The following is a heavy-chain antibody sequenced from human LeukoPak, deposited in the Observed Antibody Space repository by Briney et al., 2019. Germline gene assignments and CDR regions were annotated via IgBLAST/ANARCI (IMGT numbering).Heavy chain of an antibody. D-gene: IGHD2-15*01. CDR1: GYTFTSYG. V-gene: IGHV1-18*01. CDR3: ARDPPRIVVVVAATNYYGMDV. CDR2: IGAYNGNT. Sequence: ASVKVSCKASGYTFTSYGISWVRQAPGQGLEWMGWIGAYNGNTNYAQKLQGRVTMTTDTSTSTAYMELRSLRSDDTAVYYCARDPPRIVVVVAATNYYGMDVWGQGTTVTVSS. J-gene: IGHJ6*02.